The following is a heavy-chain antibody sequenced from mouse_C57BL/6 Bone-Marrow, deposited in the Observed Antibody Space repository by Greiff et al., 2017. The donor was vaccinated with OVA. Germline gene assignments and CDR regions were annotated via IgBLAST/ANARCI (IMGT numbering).Heavy chain of an antibody. CDR1: GFTFSDYG. V-gene: IGHV5-17*01. CDR2: ISSGSSTI. CDR3: ARESSYCYGSSPFAY. D-gene: IGHD1-1*01. J-gene: IGHJ3*01. Sequence: EVKVVESGGGLVKPGGSLKLSCAASGFTFSDYGMHWVRQAPEKGLEWVAYISSGSSTIYYADTVKGRFTISRDNAKNTMFLQMTRLRTEDTAMYYCARESSYCYGSSPFAYWGQGTLVTVTA.